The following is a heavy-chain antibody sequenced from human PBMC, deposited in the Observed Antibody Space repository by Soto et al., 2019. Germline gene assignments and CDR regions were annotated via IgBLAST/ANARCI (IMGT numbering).Heavy chain of an antibody. V-gene: IGHV4-39*01. CDR1: GGSISSSSYY. D-gene: IGHD1-7*01. Sequence: SETLSLTCTVSGGSISSSSYYWGWIRQPPGKGLEWIGSIYYSGSTYYNPSLKSRVTISVDTSKNQFSLKLSSVTAADTAVYYCARRISGDWNYADWGQGTLVTVSS. J-gene: IGHJ4*02. CDR3: ARRISGDWNYAD. CDR2: IYYSGST.